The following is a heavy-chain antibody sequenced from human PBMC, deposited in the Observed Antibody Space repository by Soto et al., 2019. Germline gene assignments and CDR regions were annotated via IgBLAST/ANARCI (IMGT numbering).Heavy chain of an antibody. CDR2: VYYTGST. D-gene: IGHD6-19*01. CDR3: ARSVAVPGAHIDY. CDR1: GGSISVSY. V-gene: IGHV4-59*01. Sequence: SEPLSLTCSVYGGSISVSYWSWIRQSPGKGLEWLGYVYYTGSTNYSPSLRSRVSISVDTSKNEFSLRLSSVTAADTAVYFCARSVAVPGAHIDYWGQGTQVTVSS. J-gene: IGHJ4*02.